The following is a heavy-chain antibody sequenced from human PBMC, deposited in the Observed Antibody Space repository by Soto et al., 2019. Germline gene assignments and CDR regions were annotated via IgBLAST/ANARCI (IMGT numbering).Heavy chain of an antibody. Sequence: QVQLVQSGAEVKKPGSSVKVSCKASGGTFSSYTISWVRQAPGQGLEWMGRIIPILGIANYAQKFLGRVTITADKSTSTAYMELSSLRSEDTAVYYCARDTSETVGDYNYWGQGTLVTVPS. CDR1: GGTFSSYT. D-gene: IGHD4-17*01. CDR2: IIPILGIA. V-gene: IGHV1-69*08. CDR3: ARDTSETVGDYNY. J-gene: IGHJ4*02.